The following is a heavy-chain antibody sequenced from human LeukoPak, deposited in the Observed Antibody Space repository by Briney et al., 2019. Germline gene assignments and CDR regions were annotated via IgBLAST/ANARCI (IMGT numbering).Heavy chain of an antibody. CDR3: ARMSYGYNYEPVDNDY. CDR2: ISSSSSYI. J-gene: IGHJ4*02. V-gene: IGHV3-21*01. CDR1: GFTFSSYS. Sequence: GGSLRLSCAASGFTFSSYSMNWVREAPGKGLEWVLSISSSSSYIYYADSVKGRFTISRDNAKNSLYLQMNSLRAEDTAVYYCARMSYGYNYEPVDNDYWGQGTLVTVSS. D-gene: IGHD5-24*01.